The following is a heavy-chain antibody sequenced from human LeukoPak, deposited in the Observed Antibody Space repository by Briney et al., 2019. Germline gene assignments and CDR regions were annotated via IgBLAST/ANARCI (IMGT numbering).Heavy chain of an antibody. CDR1: GYTFTSYG. Sequence: ASVDVSCKASGYTFTSYGISWVRQAPGQGLEWMGWISAYNGNTNYAQKLQGRVTMTTDTSTSTAYMELRGLRSGDTAAYYCARDQYYDSKGWFDPWGQGTLVTVSS. J-gene: IGHJ5*02. CDR2: ISAYNGNT. CDR3: ARDQYYDSKGWFDP. V-gene: IGHV1-18*01. D-gene: IGHD3-22*01.